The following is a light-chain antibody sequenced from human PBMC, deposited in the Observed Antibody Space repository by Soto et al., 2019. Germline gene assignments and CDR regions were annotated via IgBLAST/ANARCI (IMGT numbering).Light chain of an antibody. CDR1: SSDVGGYNY. V-gene: IGLV2-14*03. J-gene: IGLJ2*01. CDR2: DVS. Sequence: QSVLTQPASVSGSPGQSITISCTGTSSDVGGYNYVSWYQHHPGKAPKLMIYDVSDRPSGVSNRFSGSKSGNTASLTISGLQAEDEADYYCSSYTSSSTLVFGVGTKLTVL. CDR3: SSYTSSSTLV.